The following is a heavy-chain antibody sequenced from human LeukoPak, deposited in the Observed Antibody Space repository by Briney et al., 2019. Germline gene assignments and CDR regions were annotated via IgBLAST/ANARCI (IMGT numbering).Heavy chain of an antibody. CDR3: ARVTAAPTGYNWFDP. V-gene: IGHV1-69*04. CDR1: GGTLSCYG. Sequence: PGASVKVFCKASGGTLSCYGISWVRQAPGQGLEWMGRIIPILGLANYAQKFQGRVTITADTTTRTVYMEVSSLRSEDTAVYYGARVTAAPTGYNWFDPWGQGTLVTVSS. J-gene: IGHJ5*02. D-gene: IGHD1-1*01. CDR2: IIPILGLA.